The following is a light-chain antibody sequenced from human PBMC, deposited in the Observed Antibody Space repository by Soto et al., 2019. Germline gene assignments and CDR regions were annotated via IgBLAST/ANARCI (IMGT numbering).Light chain of an antibody. CDR2: SAS. CDR1: QSISNF. Sequence: DIQMTQSPSSLSASVGDRVTLTCRASQSISNFLNWYQQKPGKAPKFLIHSASILQSGVPSRFSGSESGTDFNLTISSLQPEDFATYFCQQSYSTPRTFGQGTKVEIK. V-gene: IGKV1-39*01. CDR3: QQSYSTPRT. J-gene: IGKJ1*01.